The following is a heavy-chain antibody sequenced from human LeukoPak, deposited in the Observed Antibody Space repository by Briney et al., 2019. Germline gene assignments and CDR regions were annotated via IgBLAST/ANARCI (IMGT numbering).Heavy chain of an antibody. J-gene: IGHJ4*01. CDR1: GFSFRSYA. Sequence: GGSLRLSCAGSGFSFRSYAMHWVRQAPGKGLEWVALISYDGSNQYYAESVKGRFIISRDNSNDILHLQMNSLTAEGTALYYCARERIMYYDFFSAYTRGHGTLVTVSS. CDR2: ISYDGSNQ. CDR3: ARERIMYYDFFSAYT. D-gene: IGHD3-3*01. V-gene: IGHV3-30*03.